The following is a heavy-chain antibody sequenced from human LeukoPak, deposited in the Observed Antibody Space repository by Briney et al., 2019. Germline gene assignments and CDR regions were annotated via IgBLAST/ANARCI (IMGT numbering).Heavy chain of an antibody. CDR1: GFSVRSTY. V-gene: IGHV3-23*01. J-gene: IGHJ4*02. Sequence: GGSLRLSCAVSGFSVRSTYVSWVRQAPGKGLEWVSAISGSGGSTYYADSVKGRFTISRDNSKNTLYLQMNSLRAEDTAVYYCAKITMVRGVGDYWGQGTLVTVSS. CDR2: ISGSGGST. D-gene: IGHD3-10*01. CDR3: AKITMVRGVGDY.